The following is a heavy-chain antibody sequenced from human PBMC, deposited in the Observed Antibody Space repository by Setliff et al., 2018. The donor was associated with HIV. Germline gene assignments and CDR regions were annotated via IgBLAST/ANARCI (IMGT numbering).Heavy chain of an antibody. CDR3: ARDVRQVDTTGRSYYYYYMDV. CDR2: INPSGGAT. V-gene: IGHV1-46*01. Sequence: VASVKVSCKASGYTFTTYSITWVRQAPGQGLEWMGGINPSGGATSYAQKVQDRVTMTRDTSTSTVYMELSSLRSEDTAVYFCARDVRQVDTTGRSYYYYYMDVWGKGTTVTVSS. CDR1: GYTFTTYS. D-gene: IGHD5-18*01. J-gene: IGHJ6*03.